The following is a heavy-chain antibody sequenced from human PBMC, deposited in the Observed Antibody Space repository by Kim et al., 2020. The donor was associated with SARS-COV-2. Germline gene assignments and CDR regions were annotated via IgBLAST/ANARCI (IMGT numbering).Heavy chain of an antibody. D-gene: IGHD3-22*01. CDR2: IHNDGGVT. Sequence: GGSLRLSCAASGFTFSDYSMHWVRQAPGKGLVWVSNIHNDGGVTNYADSVKGRFTISRDNAKNTVYLQMNSLRAEDTAVYYCTTLTVVTGRPNYWGQGTLLTVS. V-gene: IGHV3-74*01. J-gene: IGHJ4*02. CDR3: TTLTVVTGRPNY. CDR1: GFTFSDYS.